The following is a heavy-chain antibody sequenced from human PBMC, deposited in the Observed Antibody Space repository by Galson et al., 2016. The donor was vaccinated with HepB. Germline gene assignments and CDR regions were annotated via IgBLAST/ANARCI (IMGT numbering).Heavy chain of an antibody. D-gene: IGHD6-6*01. CDR1: GFTFSSHW. CDR3: ARDKGTASRPVFEL. J-gene: IGHJ3*01. Sequence: SLRLSCAASGFTFSSHWMHWVRQVPGKGLVWVSRMNRDGSTTNYADSVMGRVTISRDNTKHTRYLQMNSLRAEDTAVYYCARDKGTASRPVFELWGQGTMVTVSS. V-gene: IGHV3-74*01. CDR2: MNRDGSTT.